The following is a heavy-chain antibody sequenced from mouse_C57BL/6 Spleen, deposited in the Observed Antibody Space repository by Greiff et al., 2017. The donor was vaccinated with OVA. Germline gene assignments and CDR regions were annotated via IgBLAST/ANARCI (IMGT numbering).Heavy chain of an antibody. V-gene: IGHV7-3*01. D-gene: IGHD4-1*01. CDR2: IRNKANGYTT. CDR3: ARYWNWFDY. Sequence: EVQLVESGGGLVQPGGSLSLSCAASGFTFTDYYMSWVRQPPGKALEWLGFIRNKANGYTTEYSASVKGRFTISRDNSQSILYLQMNALRAEDSATYYCARYWNWFDYWGQGTTLTVSS. J-gene: IGHJ2*01. CDR1: GFTFTDYY.